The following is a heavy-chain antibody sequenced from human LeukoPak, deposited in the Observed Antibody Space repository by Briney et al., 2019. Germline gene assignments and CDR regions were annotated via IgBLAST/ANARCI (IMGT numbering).Heavy chain of an antibody. CDR2: IIPIFGTA. CDR3: ASAPFCIAVAGNNWFDP. CDR1: GGTFSSYA. Sequence: GASVKVSCKASGGTFSSYAISWVRQAPGQGLEWMSGIIPIFGTANYAQKFQGRVTITTDESTSTAYMELSSLRSEDTAVYYCASAPFCIAVAGNNWFDPWGQGTLVTVSS. J-gene: IGHJ5*02. D-gene: IGHD6-19*01. V-gene: IGHV1-69*05.